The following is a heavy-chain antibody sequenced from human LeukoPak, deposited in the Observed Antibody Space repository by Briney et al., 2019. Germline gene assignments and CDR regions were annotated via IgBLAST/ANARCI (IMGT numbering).Heavy chain of an antibody. CDR3: ATDYADYDSSGYGFDY. V-gene: IGHV3-30*03. CDR1: GFTSSIYG. J-gene: IGHJ4*02. D-gene: IGHD3-22*01. Sequence: GGSLRLSCAASGFTSSIYGMHWVRQAPGKGLEWVAVISYDGSNKYYADSVKGRFTISRDNSKNTLYLQMNSLRAEDTAVYYCATDYADYDSSGYGFDYWGQGTLVTVSS. CDR2: ISYDGSNK.